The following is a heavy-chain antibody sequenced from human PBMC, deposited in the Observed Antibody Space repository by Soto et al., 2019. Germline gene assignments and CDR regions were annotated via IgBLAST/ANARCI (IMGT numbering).Heavy chain of an antibody. CDR2: ISSSSSTI. D-gene: IGHD5-12*01. V-gene: IGHV3-48*02. Sequence: EVQLVESGGGLVQPGGSLRLSCAASGFTFSSYSMNWVRQAPGKGLEWVSYISSSSSTIYYADSVKGRFTISRDNAKNSLYLPMNSLRDEDTAVYYCARDVSGVNWFDPWGQGTLVTVSS. CDR1: GFTFSSYS. J-gene: IGHJ5*02. CDR3: ARDVSGVNWFDP.